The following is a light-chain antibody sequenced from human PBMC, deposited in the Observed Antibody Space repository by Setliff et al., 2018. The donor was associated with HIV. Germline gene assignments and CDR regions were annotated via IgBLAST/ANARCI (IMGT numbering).Light chain of an antibody. Sequence: QSALTQPPSVSAAPGQRVTISCSGSSSNIGKNYVSWYQQLPGTAPKLLIYDNDKRPSGIPDRFSGSKSGTSATLGITGLQTGDEADYYCGTWDSSLSAGVFGTGTKV. V-gene: IGLV1-51*01. CDR1: SSNIGKNY. CDR2: DND. CDR3: GTWDSSLSAGV. J-gene: IGLJ1*01.